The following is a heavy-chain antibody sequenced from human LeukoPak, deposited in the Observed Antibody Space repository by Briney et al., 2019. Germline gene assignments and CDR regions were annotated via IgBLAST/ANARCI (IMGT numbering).Heavy chain of an antibody. Sequence: PGGSLRLSCAASGFTFDDYAMPWVRQAPGKGLEWVSGISWNSGRIGYADSVKGRFTISRDSTKNSLYLQMNSLRAEDTAFYYCARAVGDLIDYYFDYWGQGTLVTVSS. CDR1: GFTFDDYA. CDR2: ISWNSGRI. V-gene: IGHV3-9*01. CDR3: ARAVGDLIDYYFDY. D-gene: IGHD3-16*01. J-gene: IGHJ4*02.